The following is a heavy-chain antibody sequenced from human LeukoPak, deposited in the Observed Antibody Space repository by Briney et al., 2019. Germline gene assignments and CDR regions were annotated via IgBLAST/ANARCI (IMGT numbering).Heavy chain of an antibody. J-gene: IGHJ6*04. CDR2: IYISGST. Sequence: PSETLSLTCTVSGDSISSGSYYWSWIRQPAGKGLEWIGRIYISGSTNYNPSLKSRVTISVDTSKNQFSLNLTSVTAADTAVYYCARGSSSGWFLGDVWGKRDHGHRLL. CDR3: ARGSSSGWFLGDV. V-gene: IGHV4-61*02. CDR1: GDSISSGSYY. D-gene: IGHD6-19*01.